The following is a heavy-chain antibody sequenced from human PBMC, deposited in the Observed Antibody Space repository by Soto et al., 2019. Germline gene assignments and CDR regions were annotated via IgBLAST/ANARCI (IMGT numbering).Heavy chain of an antibody. V-gene: IGHV3-30*18. Sequence: PGGSLRLSCAASGFTFSSYGMHWVRQAPGKGLEWVAVISYDGSNKYYADSVKGRFTISRDNSKNTLYLQMNSLRAEDTAVYYCAKNNHRRWGYFDYWGQGTLVTVSS. CDR3: AKNNHRRWGYFDY. CDR2: ISYDGSNK. CDR1: GFTFSSYG. J-gene: IGHJ4*02. D-gene: IGHD3-16*01.